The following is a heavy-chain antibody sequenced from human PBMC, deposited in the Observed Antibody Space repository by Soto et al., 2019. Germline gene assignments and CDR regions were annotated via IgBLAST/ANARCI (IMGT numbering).Heavy chain of an antibody. CDR1: GFTFTRYS. V-gene: IGHV3-21*06. CDR2: ISSTTNYI. Sequence: PGGSLRLSCAATGFTFTRYSMNWVRQAPGKGLEWVSSISSTTNYIYYGDSMKGRFTISRDNAKNSLYLEMNSLRAEDTAVYYCARESEDLTSDFDYWGQGTLVTVSS. J-gene: IGHJ4*02. CDR3: ARESEDLTSDFDY.